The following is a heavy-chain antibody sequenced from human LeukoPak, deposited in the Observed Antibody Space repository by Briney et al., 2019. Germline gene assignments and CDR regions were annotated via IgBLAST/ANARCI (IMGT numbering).Heavy chain of an antibody. CDR1: GFTFSSYG. J-gene: IGHJ4*02. D-gene: IGHD6-19*01. CDR2: ISGSGGST. Sequence: GGSLRLSCAASGFTFSSYGMSWVRQAPGKGLEWVSAISGSGGSTYYADSVKGRFTISRDNSKNTLYLQMNSLRAEDTAVYYCAKSVGSSGFHPYYFDYWGQGTLVTVSS. CDR3: AKSVGSSGFHPYYFDY. V-gene: IGHV3-23*01.